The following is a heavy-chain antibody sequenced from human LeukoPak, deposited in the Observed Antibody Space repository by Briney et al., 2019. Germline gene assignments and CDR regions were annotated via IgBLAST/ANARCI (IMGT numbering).Heavy chain of an antibody. CDR1: GGSFSGYY. CDR3: ARGRSTYYYANWEKNFDY. Sequence: SETLSLTCAVYGGSFSGYYWSWIRQPPGKGLEWIGEINHSGSTNYNPSHKSRVTISVDTSKNQFSLKLSSVTAADTAVYYCARGRSTYYYANWEKNFDYWGQGTLVTVSS. D-gene: IGHD3-10*01. V-gene: IGHV4-34*01. CDR2: INHSGST. J-gene: IGHJ4*02.